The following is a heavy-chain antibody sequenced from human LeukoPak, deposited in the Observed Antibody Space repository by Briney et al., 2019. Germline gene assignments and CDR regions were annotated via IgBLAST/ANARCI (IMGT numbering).Heavy chain of an antibody. J-gene: IGHJ4*02. V-gene: IGHV3-7*01. Sequence: GGSLRLSCAASGFTFSSYWMSWVRQAPGKGLEWVANIKQDGSEKNYVDSVKGRFTISRDDAKNSLYLQMNSLRAEDTAVYYCARDLYSGSYNEDWWGQGTLVTVSS. D-gene: IGHD1-26*01. CDR3: ARDLYSGSYNEDW. CDR1: GFTFSSYW. CDR2: IKQDGSEK.